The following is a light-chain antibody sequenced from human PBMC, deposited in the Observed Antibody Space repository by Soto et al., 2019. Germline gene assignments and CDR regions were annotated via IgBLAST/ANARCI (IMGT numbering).Light chain of an antibody. J-gene: IGLJ1*01. V-gene: IGLV2-14*01. CDR1: SSDVGGYNY. CDR3: SSYTSSNTRQIV. CDR2: DVS. Sequence: QSVLTQPASVSGSPGQSITISCTGTSSDVGGYNYVSWHQQHPGKAPKLMIYDVSNRPSGVSNRFSGSKSGNTASLTISGLQAEDEADYYCSSYTSSNTRQIVFGTGTKVTVL.